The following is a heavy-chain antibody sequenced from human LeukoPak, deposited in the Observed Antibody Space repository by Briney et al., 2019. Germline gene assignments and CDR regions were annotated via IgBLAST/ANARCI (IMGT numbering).Heavy chain of an antibody. CDR2: INHGEST. CDR3: ARVVAAAGNNWFDP. Sequence: SETLSLTCAVYGGTFSGYYLTWIRQPPWKGLAGIGDINHGESTNYNSSLKSRVIISVDKSKNQFSLKLNSVSAADAAVYFCARVVAAAGNNWFDPWGQGTLVTVSS. V-gene: IGHV4-34*01. CDR1: GGTFSGYY. J-gene: IGHJ5*02. D-gene: IGHD6-13*01.